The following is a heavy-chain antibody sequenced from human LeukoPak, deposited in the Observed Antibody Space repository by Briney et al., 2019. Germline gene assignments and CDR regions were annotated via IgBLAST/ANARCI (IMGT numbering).Heavy chain of an antibody. D-gene: IGHD5-24*01. Sequence: GGSLRLSCAASGFTLRDYYMTWIRQAPGKGLEWVSYISNSGSSTYYADSVKGRVTISRDNAKNSLYLQMNSLRAEDTAVYYCARAIYDGFDIWGQGRMVTVSS. J-gene: IGHJ3*02. CDR3: ARAIYDGFDI. V-gene: IGHV3-11*01. CDR1: GFTLRDYY. CDR2: ISNSGSST.